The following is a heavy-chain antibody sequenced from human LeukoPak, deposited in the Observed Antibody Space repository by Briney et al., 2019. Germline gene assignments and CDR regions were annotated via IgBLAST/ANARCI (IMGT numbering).Heavy chain of an antibody. CDR1: GYTFTSYG. V-gene: IGHV1-18*01. J-gene: IGHJ4*02. CDR2: ISAYNGNT. D-gene: IGHD6-6*01. Sequence: ASVKVSCKASGYTFTSYGISWVRQAPGQGLEWMGWISAYNGNTNYAQKLQGRVTMTTDTSTSTAYMELRSLRSDDTAVYYCAREGEYSSSSGGYYFDYWGQGTLVTVSS. CDR3: AREGEYSSSSGGYYFDY.